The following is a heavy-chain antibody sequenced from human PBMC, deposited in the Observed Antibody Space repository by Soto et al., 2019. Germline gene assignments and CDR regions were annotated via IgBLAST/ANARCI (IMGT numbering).Heavy chain of an antibody. D-gene: IGHD6-19*01. V-gene: IGHV4-34*01. CDR3: ARGRRYSSGPGLDY. CDR1: GGSFSGYY. Sequence: QVQLQQWGAGLLKPSETLSLTCAVYGGSFSGYYWSWIRQPPGKGLEWIGEINHSGSTNYNPSLKSRVTISVHTSKNQFSLKLSSVTAADTAVYYCARGRRYSSGPGLDYWGQGTLVTVSS. CDR2: INHSGST. J-gene: IGHJ4*02.